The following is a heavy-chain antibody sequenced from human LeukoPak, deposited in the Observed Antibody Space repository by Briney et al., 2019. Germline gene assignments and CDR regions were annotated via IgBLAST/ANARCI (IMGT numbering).Heavy chain of an antibody. Sequence: SETLSLTCTVSGGSISSYYWSWIRQPAGKGLEWIGRIYTSGSTNYNPSHKSRVTMSVDTSKNQFSLKLTSVTAADTAVYYCARGSTMVRGVTTAYYYYYYMDVWGKGTTVTISS. D-gene: IGHD3-10*01. CDR3: ARGSTMVRGVTTAYYYYYYMDV. CDR1: GGSISSYY. J-gene: IGHJ6*03. V-gene: IGHV4-4*07. CDR2: IYTSGST.